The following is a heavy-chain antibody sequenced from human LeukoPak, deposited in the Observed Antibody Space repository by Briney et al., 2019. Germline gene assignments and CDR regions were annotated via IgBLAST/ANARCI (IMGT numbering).Heavy chain of an antibody. CDR2: IYTSGST. CDR3: ATVDIVATGQNY. D-gene: IGHD5-12*01. J-gene: IGHJ4*02. V-gene: IGHV4-61*02. Sequence: SETLSLTCTVSGGSISSGSYYWSWIRQHAGKGLEWIGRIYTSGSTNYNPSLKSRVSISVDTSKNQFSLKLSSVTAADTAVYYCATVDIVATGQNYWGQGTLVTVSS. CDR1: GGSISSGSYY.